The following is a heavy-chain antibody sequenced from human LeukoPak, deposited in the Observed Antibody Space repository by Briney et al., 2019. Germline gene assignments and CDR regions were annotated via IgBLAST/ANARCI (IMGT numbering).Heavy chain of an antibody. D-gene: IGHD2-2*01. Sequence: GGSLRLSCAASGFTFSSYAMSWVRQAPGKGLEWVSAISGSGGSTYYADSVKGRFTISRDNAKNSLYLQMNSLRAEDTAVYYCARDHPKYHFDYWGQGTLVTVSS. CDR1: GFTFSSYA. CDR3: ARDHPKYHFDY. V-gene: IGHV3-23*01. J-gene: IGHJ4*02. CDR2: ISGSGGST.